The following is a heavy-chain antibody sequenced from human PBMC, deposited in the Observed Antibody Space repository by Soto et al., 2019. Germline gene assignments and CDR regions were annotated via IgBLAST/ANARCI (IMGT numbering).Heavy chain of an antibody. V-gene: IGHV4-34*01. CDR3: ARDKITGLFDY. Sequence: QVQLQQWGAGLLKPSETLSLTCAVCGGSFSGYYWTWIRQPPGTGLEWIGEINHSGSTNYNPSLKXXATISVDTSKNQFSLKTTSVTAADTAVYYCARDKITGLFDYWGQGTLVTVSS. CDR1: GGSFSGYY. D-gene: IGHD2-8*02. J-gene: IGHJ4*02. CDR2: INHSGST.